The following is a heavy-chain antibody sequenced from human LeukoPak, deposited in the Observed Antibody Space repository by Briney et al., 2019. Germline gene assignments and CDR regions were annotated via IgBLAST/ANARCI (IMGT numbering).Heavy chain of an antibody. Sequence: PGGSLRLSCAASGFTVSSNYMSWVRQAPGKGLEWVSVIYSGGSTYYADSVKGRFTISGDNSKNTLYLQMNSLRAEDTAVYYCARDGPPAAADYYYYGMDVWGQGTTVTVSS. V-gene: IGHV3-66*01. CDR3: ARDGPPAAADYYYYGMDV. D-gene: IGHD2-2*01. CDR2: IYSGGST. CDR1: GFTVSSNY. J-gene: IGHJ6*02.